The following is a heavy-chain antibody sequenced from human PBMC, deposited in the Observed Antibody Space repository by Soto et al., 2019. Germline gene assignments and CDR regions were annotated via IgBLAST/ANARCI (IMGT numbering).Heavy chain of an antibody. CDR3: ARDTYYYDSSGYYYPY. J-gene: IGHJ4*02. D-gene: IGHD3-22*01. CDR1: GYTFTSYG. V-gene: IGHV1-18*04. Sequence: ASVKVSCKSSGYTFTSYGISWVRQAPGQGLEWMGWISAYNGNTNYAQKLQGRVTMTTDTSTSTAYMELRSLRSDDTAVYYCARDTYYYDSSGYYYPYWGQGPLVTV. CDR2: ISAYNGNT.